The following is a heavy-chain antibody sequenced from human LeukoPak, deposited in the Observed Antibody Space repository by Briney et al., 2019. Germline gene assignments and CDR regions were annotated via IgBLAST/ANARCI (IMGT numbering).Heavy chain of an antibody. J-gene: IGHJ4*02. CDR1: GGSINGYY. Sequence: SETLSLTCTVSGGSINGYYWSWIRQPAGEGLEWIGRINLSGSTNYNPSLKSRATMSVDTSKNQLSLKLTSVTAADTAVYYCARGPFGGSFHYFDYWGQGTLVTVSS. CDR3: ARGPFGGSFHYFDY. CDR2: INLSGST. D-gene: IGHD1-26*01. V-gene: IGHV4-4*07.